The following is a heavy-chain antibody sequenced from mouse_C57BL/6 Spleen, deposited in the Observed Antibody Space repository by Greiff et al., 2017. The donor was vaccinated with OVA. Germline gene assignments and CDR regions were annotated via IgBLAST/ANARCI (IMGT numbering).Heavy chain of an antibody. J-gene: IGHJ2*01. CDR1: GYTFTDYE. D-gene: IGHD1-3*01. Sequence: VQLQQSGAELVRPGASVTLSCKASGYTFTDYEMHWVKQTPVHGLEWIGAIDPETGGTAYNQKFKGKAILTADKSSSTAYMELRSLTSEDSAVYYCTRKLLYFDYWGQGTTLTVSS. CDR2: IDPETGGT. V-gene: IGHV1-15*01. CDR3: TRKLLYFDY.